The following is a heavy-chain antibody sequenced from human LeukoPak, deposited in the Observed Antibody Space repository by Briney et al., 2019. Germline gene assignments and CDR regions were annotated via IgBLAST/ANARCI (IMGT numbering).Heavy chain of an antibody. CDR3: ARGPYYYDSSGYYYVAFDI. CDR1: GGSIRSYY. V-gene: IGHV4-59*01. J-gene: IGHJ3*02. D-gene: IGHD3-22*01. Sequence: SETLSLTCTVSGGSIRSYYWSWIRQPPGKGLEWIGYIYYSGSTNYNPSLKSRVTISVDTSKNQFSLKLSSVTAADTAVYYCARGPYYYDSSGYYYVAFDIWGQGTMVTVSS. CDR2: IYYSGST.